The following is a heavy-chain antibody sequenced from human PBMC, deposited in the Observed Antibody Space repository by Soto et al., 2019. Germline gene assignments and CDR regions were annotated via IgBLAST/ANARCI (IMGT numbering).Heavy chain of an antibody. J-gene: IGHJ5*02. CDR2: ISSSSSYI. CDR1: GFTFSSYS. D-gene: IGHD6-13*01. V-gene: IGHV3-21*01. Sequence: GGSLRLSCAASGFTFSSYSMNWVRQAPGKGLEWVSSISSSSSYIYYADSVKGRFTISRDNAKNSLYLQMNSLRAEDTAVYYCARTRIAAAGTKKNWFDPWRQGTLVTVSS. CDR3: ARTRIAAAGTKKNWFDP.